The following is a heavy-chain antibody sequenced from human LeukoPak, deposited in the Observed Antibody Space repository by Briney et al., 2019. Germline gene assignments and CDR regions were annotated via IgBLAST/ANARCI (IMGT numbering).Heavy chain of an antibody. CDR1: GYTFTDYY. Sequence: GASVKVSCKASGYTFTDYYMHWVRQAPGQGLAWMGLINPNSGDTNYAQKFQGRVTLTRDTSINTAYMELSRLRSDDTAVYYCARSFFPSDYVWRSYRYPFDYWGQGTLVTVSS. D-gene: IGHD3-16*02. V-gene: IGHV1-2*02. CDR2: INPNSGDT. CDR3: ARSFFPSDYVWRSYRYPFDY. J-gene: IGHJ4*02.